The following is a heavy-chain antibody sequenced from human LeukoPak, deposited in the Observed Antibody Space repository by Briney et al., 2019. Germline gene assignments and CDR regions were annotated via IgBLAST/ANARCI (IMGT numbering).Heavy chain of an antibody. CDR1: GDSINSLDM. CDR2: MYLSGTT. D-gene: IGHD3-22*01. V-gene: IGHV4-4*02. Sequence: PSGTLSLTCTVSGDSINSLDMWSWVRQPPGKGLEWIGEMYLSGTTHSNPSVKSRVTISIDKSKNQFFLNLSSVTAADTAVYYCAGLVGRYSSGLYYYYFDYWGQGTLVTVSS. J-gene: IGHJ4*02. CDR3: AGLVGRYSSGLYYYYFDY.